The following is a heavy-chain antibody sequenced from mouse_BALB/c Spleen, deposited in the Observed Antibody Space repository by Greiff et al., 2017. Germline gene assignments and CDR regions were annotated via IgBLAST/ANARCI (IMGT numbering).Heavy chain of an antibody. CDR2: INPSTGYT. CDR1: GYTFTSYW. Sequence: VQLQQSGAELAKPGASVKMSCKASGYTFTSYWMHWVKQRPGQGLEWIGYINPSTGYTEYNQKFKDKATLTADKSSSTAYMQLSSLTSEDSAVYYCARSYGSSWAMDDWGQGTSVTVSS. D-gene: IGHD1-1*01. CDR3: ARSYGSSWAMDD. J-gene: IGHJ4*01. V-gene: IGHV1-7*01.